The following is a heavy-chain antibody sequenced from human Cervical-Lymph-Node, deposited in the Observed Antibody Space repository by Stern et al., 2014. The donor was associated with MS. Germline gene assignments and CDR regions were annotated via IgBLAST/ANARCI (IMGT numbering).Heavy chain of an antibody. CDR3: ARKTTAKN. CDR2: INKDGSEK. CDR1: GFTFSHYW. Sequence: EVQLVESGGGLVQPGGSLRLSCAGSGFTFSHYWMTWVRQAPGKGLEWVASINKDGSEKYSVDSLKGRFTISRDNAKNSLYLQMTSLRADDTAVYYCARKTTAKNWGQGTLVIVSS. V-gene: IGHV3-7*01. J-gene: IGHJ4*02. D-gene: IGHD4-17*01.